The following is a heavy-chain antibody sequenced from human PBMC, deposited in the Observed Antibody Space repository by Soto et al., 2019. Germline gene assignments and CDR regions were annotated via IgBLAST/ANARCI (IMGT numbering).Heavy chain of an antibody. Sequence: QVQLQESGPGLVKPSETLSLTCTVSGGSISSYYWSWIRQPPGKGLEWIGYIYYSGSTNYNPSLKSRVTISVVTSKNQFSLKLSSVTAADTAVYYCARQNYGSGSSFDYWGQGTLVTVSS. J-gene: IGHJ4*02. V-gene: IGHV4-59*08. CDR3: ARQNYGSGSSFDY. CDR1: GGSISSYY. D-gene: IGHD3-10*01. CDR2: IYYSGST.